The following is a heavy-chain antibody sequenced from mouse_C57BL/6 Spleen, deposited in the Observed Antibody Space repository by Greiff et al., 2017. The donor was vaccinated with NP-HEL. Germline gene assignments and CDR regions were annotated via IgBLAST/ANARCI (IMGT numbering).Heavy chain of an antibody. J-gene: IGHJ4*01. D-gene: IGHD2-1*01. CDR2: IDPSDSYT. CDR3: ARSENYRRDGMDY. CDR1: GYTFTSYW. Sequence: VQLQQSGAELVMPGASVKLSCKASGYTFTSYWMHWVKQRPGQGLEWIGEIDPSDSYTKYNQKFKGKSTLTVDKSSSTAYMQLISLTSEDSAVYYCARSENYRRDGMDYWGQGTSVTVSS. V-gene: IGHV1-69*01.